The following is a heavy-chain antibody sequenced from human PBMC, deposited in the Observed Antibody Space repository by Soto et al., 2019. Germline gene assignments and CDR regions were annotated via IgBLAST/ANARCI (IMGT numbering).Heavy chain of an antibody. CDR1: GFTFSSYG. J-gene: IGHJ4*02. CDR3: AKSEGLPKAHLDY. CDR2: ISYDGSNK. V-gene: IGHV3-30*18. Sequence: PGGSLRLSCAASGFTFSSYGMHWVRQAPGKGLEWVAVISYDGSNKYYADSVKGRFTISRDNSKNTLYLQMNSLRAEDTAVYYCAKSEGLPKAHLDYWGQGTLVTVSS. D-gene: IGHD2-15*01.